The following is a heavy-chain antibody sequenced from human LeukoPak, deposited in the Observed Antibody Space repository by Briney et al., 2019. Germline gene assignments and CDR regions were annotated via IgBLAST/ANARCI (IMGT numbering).Heavy chain of an antibody. CDR3: ARATTVTNWNYGGGAFDI. CDR1: GGSISSYY. CDR2: IYYSGST. V-gene: IGHV4-59*01. J-gene: IGHJ3*02. Sequence: PSETLSLTCTVSGGSISSYYWSWIRQPPGKGLEWIGYIYYSGSTNYNPSLKSRVTISVDTSKNQFSLKLSSVTAADTAVYYCARATTVTNWNYGGGAFDIWGQGTMVTVSP. D-gene: IGHD1-7*01.